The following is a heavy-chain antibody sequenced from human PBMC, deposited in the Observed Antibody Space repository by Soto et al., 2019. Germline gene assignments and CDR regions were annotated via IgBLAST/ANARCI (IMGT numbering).Heavy chain of an antibody. V-gene: IGHV4-59*01. CDR1: GGSISSYY. D-gene: IGHD3-16*01. CDR3: ATVWGGGFAF. CDR2: IYYSGST. J-gene: IGHJ3*01. Sequence: QVQLQESGPGLVKPSETLSLTCTVSGGSISSYYWSWIRQPPGKGLEWIGYIYYSGSTNYNPSLKSRVTRAGGTSKNQSSLKLSSGSPADTAVYYSATVWGGGFAFWGQGTMVTVCS.